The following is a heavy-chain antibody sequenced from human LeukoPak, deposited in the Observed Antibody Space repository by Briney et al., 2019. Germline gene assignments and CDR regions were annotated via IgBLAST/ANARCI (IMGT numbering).Heavy chain of an antibody. V-gene: IGHV4-34*01. D-gene: IGHD5-18*01. CDR2: INHSGST. J-gene: IGHJ4*02. CDR3: ASYDTDMVSCFDY. CDR1: GGSFSGYY. Sequence: SETLSLTCAVYGGSFSGYYWSWIRQPPGKGLEWIGEINHSGSTNYNPSLKSRVTISEDTSKNQFSLKLGSVTAADTAVYYCASYDTDMVSCFDYWGQGTLVTVSS.